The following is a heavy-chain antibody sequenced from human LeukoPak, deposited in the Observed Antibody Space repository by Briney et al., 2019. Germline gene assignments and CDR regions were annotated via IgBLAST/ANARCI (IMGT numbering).Heavy chain of an antibody. CDR1: GFSLSTSGMC. Sequence: SGPALVKPTQTLTLTCTFSGFSLSTSGMCVSWIRQPPGKALEWLARIDWDDDKYYSTSLKTRLTISKDTSKNQAVLTMTNMDPVDTATYYCARNTPFYYCMDVWGKGTTVTVSS. J-gene: IGHJ6*03. V-gene: IGHV2-70*11. CDR2: IDWDDDK. CDR3: ARNTPFYYCMDV.